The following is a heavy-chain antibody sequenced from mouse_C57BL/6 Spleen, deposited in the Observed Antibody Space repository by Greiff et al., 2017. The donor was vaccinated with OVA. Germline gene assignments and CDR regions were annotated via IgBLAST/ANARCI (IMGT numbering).Heavy chain of an antibody. V-gene: IGHV1-82*01. CDR1: GYAFSSSW. J-gene: IGHJ2*01. CDR3: ARGDWFDY. CDR2: IYPGDGDT. Sequence: VQLQQSGPELVKPGASVKISCKASGYAFSSSWMNWVKQRPGKGLEWIGRIYPGDGDTNYNGKFKGKATLTADKSSSTAYMQLSSLTSEDSAVYFCARGDWFDYWGKGTTLTVSS. D-gene: IGHD3-3*01.